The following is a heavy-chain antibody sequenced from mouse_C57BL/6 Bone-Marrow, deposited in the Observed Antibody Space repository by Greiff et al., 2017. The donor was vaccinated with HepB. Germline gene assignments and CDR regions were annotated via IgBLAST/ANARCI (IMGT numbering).Heavy chain of an antibody. Sequence: VQLQQPGAELVKPGASVKLSCKASGYTFTSYWMHWVKQRPGQGLEWIGMIHPNSGSTNYNEKFKSKATLTVDKSSSTAYMQLSSLTSEDSAVYYCAREITTVVSYFDYWGQGTTLTVSS. D-gene: IGHD1-1*01. CDR1: GYTFTSYW. V-gene: IGHV1-64*01. CDR3: AREITTVVSYFDY. J-gene: IGHJ2*01. CDR2: IHPNSGST.